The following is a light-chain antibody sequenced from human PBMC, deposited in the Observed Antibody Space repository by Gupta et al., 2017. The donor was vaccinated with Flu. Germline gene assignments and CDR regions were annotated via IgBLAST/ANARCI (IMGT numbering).Light chain of an antibody. CDR1: TSDVGGYNS. CDR2: DVS. Sequence: QSALTQPASVSGSPGQSITISCTGTTSDVGGYNSVSWYQQRPGTAPKLMIYDVSNRPSGISNRFSGSKSGNTASLTISGLLAEDEADYYCSSYTSGSTLVVAFGGGTKLTVL. V-gene: IGLV2-14*01. J-gene: IGLJ2*01. CDR3: SSYTSGSTLVVA.